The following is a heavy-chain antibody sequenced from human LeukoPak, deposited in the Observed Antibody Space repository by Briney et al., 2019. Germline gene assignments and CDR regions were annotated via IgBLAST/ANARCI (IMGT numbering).Heavy chain of an antibody. J-gene: IGHJ4*02. Sequence: AGGPLRLSCSASGFIFSSYAMHWVRQAPGKGLEFVSGISSNGGSTYYADSVKARFTMSRDNSKNALYLQMSSLRAEDTAVYYCVKRLNNYFDYWGQGTLVTVSS. V-gene: IGHV3-64D*06. CDR2: ISSNGGST. CDR1: GFIFSSYA. D-gene: IGHD4/OR15-4a*01. CDR3: VKRLNNYFDY.